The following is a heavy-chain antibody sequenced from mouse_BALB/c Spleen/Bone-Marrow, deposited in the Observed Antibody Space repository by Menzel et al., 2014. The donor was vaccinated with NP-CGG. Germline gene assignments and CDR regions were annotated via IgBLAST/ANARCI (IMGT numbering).Heavy chain of an antibody. CDR3: ARNYGSYVWFAN. D-gene: IGHD2-1*01. V-gene: IGHV1-9*01. Sequence: VQRVESGAELMKPGASVKISCKATGYTFSRYWIEWVEQRPGHGLEWIGEILPGSGSTNYNEKFKGKATFTADTSSNTAYMQLSSLTSEDSAVYYCARNYGSYVWFANWGQGTLVTVSA. J-gene: IGHJ3*01. CDR2: ILPGSGST. CDR1: GYTFSRYW.